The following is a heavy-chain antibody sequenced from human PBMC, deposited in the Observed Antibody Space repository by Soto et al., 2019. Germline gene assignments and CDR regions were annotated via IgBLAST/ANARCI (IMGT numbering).Heavy chain of an antibody. CDR2: IRDRVHSYST. CDR1: GLTFSDHY. Sequence: EVQLVESGGGLVQPGGSLRLSCAVSGLTFSDHYMGWVRQAPGKGLDWVGRIRDRVHSYSTEYAASVKGRFTISRDDSRNSLYVQMNSLKMEDTAVFYCVSLWSVTGSRDYWGRGTLVTVSS. V-gene: IGHV3-72*01. J-gene: IGHJ4*02. CDR3: VSLWSVTGSRDY. D-gene: IGHD1-20*01.